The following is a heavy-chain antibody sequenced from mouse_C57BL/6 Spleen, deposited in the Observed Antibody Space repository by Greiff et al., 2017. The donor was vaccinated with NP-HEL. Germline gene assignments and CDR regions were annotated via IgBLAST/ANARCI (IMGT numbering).Heavy chain of an antibody. CDR2: IYPRDGST. CDR3: ARSITTVVALDYAMDY. Sequence: LQESGPELVKPGASVKLSCKASGYTFTSYDINWVKQRPGQGLEWIGWIYPRDGSTKYNEKFKGKATLTVDTSSSTAYMELHSLTSEDSAVYFCARSITTVVALDYAMDYWGQGTSVTVSS. V-gene: IGHV1-85*01. D-gene: IGHD1-1*01. CDR1: GYTFTSYD. J-gene: IGHJ4*01.